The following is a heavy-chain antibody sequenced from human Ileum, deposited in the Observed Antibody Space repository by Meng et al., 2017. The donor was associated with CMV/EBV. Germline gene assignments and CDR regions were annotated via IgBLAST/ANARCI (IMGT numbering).Heavy chain of an antibody. CDR1: GYTFTSSG. D-gene: IGHD3-10*01. Sequence: ASVKVSCKASGYTFTSSGISWVRQAPGQGLEWMGWISAYNGNTNYAQKLQGRVTMTTDTSTSTAYMELRSLRSDDTAVYYCARDGGGVLLWFGELLHGGDWFDPWGQGTLVTVSS. V-gene: IGHV1-18*01. CDR2: ISAYNGNT. J-gene: IGHJ5*02. CDR3: ARDGGGVLLWFGELLHGGDWFDP.